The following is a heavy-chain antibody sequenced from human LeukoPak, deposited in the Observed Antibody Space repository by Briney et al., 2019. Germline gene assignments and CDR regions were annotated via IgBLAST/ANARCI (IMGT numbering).Heavy chain of an antibody. CDR3: AKDQEQWLSRNYYYGMDV. CDR2: ISASGGST. D-gene: IGHD6-19*01. CDR1: GFTFSSSA. V-gene: IGHV3-23*01. Sequence: GGSLRLSCAASGFTFSSSAMSWVRQVPGKGLEWVSGISASGGSTSYADSVKGRFTISRDNSKNTLYLQMNSLRAEDTAVYYCAKDQEQWLSRNYYYGMDVWGQGTTVTVSS. J-gene: IGHJ6*02.